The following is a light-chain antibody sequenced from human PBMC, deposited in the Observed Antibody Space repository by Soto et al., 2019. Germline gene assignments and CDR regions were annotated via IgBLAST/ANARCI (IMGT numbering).Light chain of an antibody. CDR1: QSMNDW. V-gene: IGKV1-5*01. CDR2: DAS. CDR3: LQYKAFSQT. J-gene: IGKJ1*01. Sequence: DIQMTQSPSTLSASVGDRVTITCRASQSMNDWLAWYQQKPGKAPKVLIYDASSLQTVVPSRFSGSGSGTDFTLTIDSLQTDDVATYYCLQYKAFSQTFGQGTKVEI.